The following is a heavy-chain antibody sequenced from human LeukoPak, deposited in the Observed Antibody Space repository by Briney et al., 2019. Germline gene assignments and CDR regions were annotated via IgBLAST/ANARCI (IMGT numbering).Heavy chain of an antibody. CDR2: FDPEYGET. CDR3: ATGWLQSNWFHP. J-gene: IGHJ5*02. Sequence: GASVKVSCKVSGYTLTELSMHWVRQAPGKGLEWMGGFDPEYGETIYAQKFQGRVTMTEDTSTDTAYMELSSMRPADTAVYYCATGWLQSNWFHPWGQGTLVTVCS. V-gene: IGHV1-24*01. D-gene: IGHD5-24*01. CDR1: GYTLTELS.